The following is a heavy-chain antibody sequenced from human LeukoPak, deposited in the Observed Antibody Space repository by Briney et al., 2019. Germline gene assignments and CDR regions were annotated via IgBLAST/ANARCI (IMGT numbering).Heavy chain of an antibody. D-gene: IGHD1-7*01. Sequence: KSSETLSLTCTVSGYSISSDYYWGWIRQPPGKGLEWIGSIYHSGSTYYNPSLKSRVTISVDTSKNQFSLKLSSVTAADTAVYYCARVGGPRWNSVGYWGQGTLVTVSS. CDR3: ARVGGPRWNSVGY. J-gene: IGHJ4*02. CDR1: GYSISSDYY. CDR2: IYHSGST. V-gene: IGHV4-38-2*02.